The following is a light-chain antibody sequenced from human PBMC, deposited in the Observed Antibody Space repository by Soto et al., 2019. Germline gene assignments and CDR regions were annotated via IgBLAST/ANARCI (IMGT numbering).Light chain of an antibody. J-gene: IGKJ2*01. CDR1: QSVGST. Sequence: EIVMTQSPVTLSVSPGERATLSCRASQSVGSTLAWYQQKPGQAPRLLLYGASTRDTGIPGRFSGSGSGTEFTLPITRLQSYDFAVYYCNQHTSWPSFGQGNKLEFK. CDR3: NQHTSWPS. V-gene: IGKV3-15*01. CDR2: GAS.